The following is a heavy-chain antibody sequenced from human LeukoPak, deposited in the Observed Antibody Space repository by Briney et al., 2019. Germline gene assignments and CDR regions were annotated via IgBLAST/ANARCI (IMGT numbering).Heavy chain of an antibody. CDR3: ARQNYYDSSGYPTFDY. Sequence: ASVKVSCKASGYTFTSYGISWVRQAPGQRLEWMGWINAGNGNTKYSQKFQGRVTITRDTSASTAYMELSSLRSEDTAVYYCARQNYYDSSGYPTFDYWGQGTLVTVSS. V-gene: IGHV1-3*01. CDR1: GYTFTSYG. D-gene: IGHD3-22*01. J-gene: IGHJ4*02. CDR2: INAGNGNT.